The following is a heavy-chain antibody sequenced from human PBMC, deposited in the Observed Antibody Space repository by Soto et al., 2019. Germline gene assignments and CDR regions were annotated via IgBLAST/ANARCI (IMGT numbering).Heavy chain of an antibody. V-gene: IGHV3-21*01. CDR3: AKDSGCVNNACAYDP. CDR1: GFSFSDYT. CDR2: ISKGSDYI. D-gene: IGHD1-20*01. J-gene: IGHJ5*02. Sequence: LRLSCAASGFSFSDYTMNWVRQAPGKGLEWVSSISKGSDYIFYADKVKGRFTISRDNARNSLHLQMTSLRVEDTAVYYCAKDSGCVNNACAYDPWGQGTLVTVSS.